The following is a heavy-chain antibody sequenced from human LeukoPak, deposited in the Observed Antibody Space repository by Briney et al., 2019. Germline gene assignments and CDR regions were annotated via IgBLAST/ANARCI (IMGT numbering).Heavy chain of an antibody. J-gene: IGHJ4*02. V-gene: IGHV3-23*01. Sequence: PGGSLRLSCAASGFTFSTYAMSWVRQAPGKGLEWVSAISGSSGITYYADSVKGRFTISRDNSKNTLYLQMNSLRAEDTAVYYCAKGQGVLLEFDYWGQGTLVTVSS. D-gene: IGHD2/OR15-2a*01. CDR3: AKGQGVLLEFDY. CDR2: ISGSSGIT. CDR1: GFTFSTYA.